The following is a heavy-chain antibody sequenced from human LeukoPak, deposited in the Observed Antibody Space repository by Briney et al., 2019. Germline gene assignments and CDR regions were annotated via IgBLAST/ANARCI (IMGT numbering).Heavy chain of an antibody. CDR2: INHSGST. CDR1: GGSFSGYY. D-gene: IGHD2-2*01. Sequence: PSETLSLTCAVYGGSFSGYYWSWIRQPPGKGLEWVGEINHSGSTNYSPYLKSRVPISVDTSKNQFSLKLSSVTAADTAVYYCARGFRYCSSTSCYRGKGPFDYWGQGTLVTVSS. CDR3: ARGFRYCSSTSCYRGKGPFDY. J-gene: IGHJ4*02. V-gene: IGHV4-34*01.